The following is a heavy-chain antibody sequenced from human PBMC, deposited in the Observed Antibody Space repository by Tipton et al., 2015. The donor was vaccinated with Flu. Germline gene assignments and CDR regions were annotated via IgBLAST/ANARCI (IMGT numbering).Heavy chain of an antibody. J-gene: IGHJ4*01. CDR3: ASKVANWVVWEPLDY. D-gene: IGHD7-27*01. CDR2: INHSGSL. V-gene: IGHV4-34*01. Sequence: TLSLTCSIYSGSFSAYYWSWIRQPPGKGLEWVGEINHSGSLNYNPSLKGRVTISVDSSKKQFSLKLRSVTAADTAVYYCASKVANWVVWEPLDYWGHGTLVTVSS. CDR1: SGSFSAYY.